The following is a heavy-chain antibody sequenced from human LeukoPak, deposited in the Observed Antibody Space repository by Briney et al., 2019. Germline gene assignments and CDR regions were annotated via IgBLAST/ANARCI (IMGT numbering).Heavy chain of an antibody. CDR2: IYYSGST. J-gene: IGHJ4*02. V-gene: IGHV4-59*01. CDR1: GGSISSYY. Sequence: SETLSLTCTVSGGSISSYYWSWIRQPPGKGLEWIGYIYYSGSTNYNPSLKSRVTISVDTSKNQFSLKLSSVTAADTAVYYCARGDTMIVGNFDYWGQGTLATVSS. D-gene: IGHD3-22*01. CDR3: ARGDTMIVGNFDY.